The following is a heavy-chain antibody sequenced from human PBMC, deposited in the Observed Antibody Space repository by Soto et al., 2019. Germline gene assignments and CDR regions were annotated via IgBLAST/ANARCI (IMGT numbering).Heavy chain of an antibody. CDR2: IYWDDDK. V-gene: IGHV2-5*02. CDR3: AHIPNYYQYDWFDP. Sequence: QITLKESGPTLVKPTQTLTLTCTFSGFSLTTRGVGVGWIRQPPGKALECLALIYWDDDKRYSPSLQSRLSITKATTKNHVVLTMTNVDPVDTATYYCAHIPNYYQYDWFDPWGQGTLVSVSS. J-gene: IGHJ5*02. CDR1: GFSLTTRGVG. D-gene: IGHD3-16*01.